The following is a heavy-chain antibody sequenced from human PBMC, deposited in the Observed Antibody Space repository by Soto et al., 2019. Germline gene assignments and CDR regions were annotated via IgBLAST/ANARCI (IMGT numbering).Heavy chain of an antibody. D-gene: IGHD2-2*01. V-gene: IGHV1-8*01. CDR2: MNPNSGNT. CDR3: ARATTSWYYYYGMDV. J-gene: IGHJ6*02. CDR1: GYTYTSYD. Sequence: SVKVSCTASGYTYTSYDSNWMRQAAGQGLEWMGWMNPNSGNTGYAQKFQGRVTMTRNTSISTAYMELSSLRSEDTAVYYCARATTSWYYYYGMDVWGQGTTVTVSS.